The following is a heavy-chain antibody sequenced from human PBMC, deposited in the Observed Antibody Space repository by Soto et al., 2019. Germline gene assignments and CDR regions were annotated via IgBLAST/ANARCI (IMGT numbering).Heavy chain of an antibody. CDR1: GYNFTKNW. D-gene: IGHD2-8*01. CDR3: FILYGAARGGFDY. V-gene: IGHV5-51*07. J-gene: IGHJ4*02. Sequence: GEYLKISCRVSGYNFTKNWSGWGHQMPGKGLEWMGIIYPGDSETRYSPSFQGQVTISVDKSKNTAYLHWSSLKAPDTAIYYCFILYGAARGGFDYWGPGTLVTVSS. CDR2: IYPGDSET.